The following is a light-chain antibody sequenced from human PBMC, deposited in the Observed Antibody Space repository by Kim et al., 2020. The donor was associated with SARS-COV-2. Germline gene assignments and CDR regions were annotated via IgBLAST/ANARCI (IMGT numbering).Light chain of an antibody. J-gene: IGLJ2*01. Sequence: SVSPGQTASITCSGDKLGDKYAFWYQQKPGQSPVLLIFQDRKRPSGIPERFSGSNSGNTATLTISGTQAMDEADYYCQAWDSNTAVFGGGTKLTVL. CDR2: QDR. CDR1: KLGDKY. CDR3: QAWDSNTAV. V-gene: IGLV3-1*01.